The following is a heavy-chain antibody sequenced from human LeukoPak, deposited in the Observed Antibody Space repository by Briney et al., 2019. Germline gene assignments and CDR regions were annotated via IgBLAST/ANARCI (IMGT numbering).Heavy chain of an antibody. CDR1: GFTFSSYW. Sequence: GGSLRLSCAASGFTFSSYWMSWVRQAPGKGLEWVANIKQDGSEKYYVDSVKGRFTISRDDAKNSLYLQMNSLRAEATAVYYCAKSPQWLVPYYFDYWGQGTLVTVSS. CDR3: AKSPQWLVPYYFDY. D-gene: IGHD6-19*01. CDR2: IKQDGSEK. J-gene: IGHJ4*02. V-gene: IGHV3-7*01.